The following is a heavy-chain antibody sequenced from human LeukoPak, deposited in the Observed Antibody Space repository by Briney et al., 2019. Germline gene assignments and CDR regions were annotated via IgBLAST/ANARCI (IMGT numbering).Heavy chain of an antibody. CDR1: GFTVSSNF. Sequence: GGSLRLSCAASGFTVSSNFISWVRQAPGKGLEWVSVIYSGGRTYYAGSAKGRFTISRDNSKNPLYLQMNSLRAEDTAVYYCARSAYSPSTLYFQHWGQGTLVTVFS. CDR2: IYSGGRT. CDR3: ARSAYSPSTLYFQH. D-gene: IGHD2-15*01. V-gene: IGHV3-66*01. J-gene: IGHJ1*01.